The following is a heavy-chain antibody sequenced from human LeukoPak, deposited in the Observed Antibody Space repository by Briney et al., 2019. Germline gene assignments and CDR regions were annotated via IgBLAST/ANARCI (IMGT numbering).Heavy chain of an antibody. J-gene: IGHJ4*02. Sequence: GGSLRLSCAASGFTFSSYSMNWVRQAPGKGLEWVSSISSSSSYIYYADSVKGRFTISRDNAKNSLYLQMNSLRAEDTAVYYCAKDQLRIAVAGLFDYWGQGTLVTVSS. CDR1: GFTFSSYS. CDR3: AKDQLRIAVAGLFDY. D-gene: IGHD6-19*01. CDR2: ISSSSSYI. V-gene: IGHV3-21*01.